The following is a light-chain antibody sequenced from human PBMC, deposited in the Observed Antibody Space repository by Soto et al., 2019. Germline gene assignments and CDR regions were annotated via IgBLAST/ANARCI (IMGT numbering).Light chain of an antibody. CDR3: QQGHTFPLT. Sequence: DIPMTQSPSSVSASVGDRVTITCRASQDISDWLAWHQQKPGKAPKLLIYAATTLHSSVPSRFSGSGSGTDFTLTISSLQPEDFATYYCQQGHTFPLTFGGGTKVEIK. V-gene: IGKV1-12*01. CDR1: QDISDW. CDR2: AAT. J-gene: IGKJ4*01.